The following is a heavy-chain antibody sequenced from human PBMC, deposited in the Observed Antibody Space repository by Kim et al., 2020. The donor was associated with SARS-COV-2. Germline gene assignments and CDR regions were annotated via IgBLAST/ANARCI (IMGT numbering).Heavy chain of an antibody. J-gene: IGHJ5*02. V-gene: IGHV4-34*01. CDR3: ARGLYMVRGVISSFP. Sequence: PSLRSRVTISVDTSNNHFSLKLSSVTAADTAVYYCARGLYMVRGVISSFPWGQGTLVTVSS. D-gene: IGHD3-10*01.